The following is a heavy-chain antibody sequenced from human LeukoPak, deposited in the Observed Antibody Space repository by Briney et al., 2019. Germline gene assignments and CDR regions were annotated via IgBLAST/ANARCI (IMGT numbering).Heavy chain of an antibody. CDR3: ARGGTGYSSGWLRAFDI. CDR2: INSKSGGA. D-gene: IGHD6-19*01. J-gene: IGHJ3*02. V-gene: IGHV1-2*02. Sequence: ASVKVSCKASGYTFTGYYIQWVRQAPGQGLEWMGWINSKSGGANFAQKFQGRVTMTRDTSSSTAYMELSSLRSDDTAVYYCARGGTGYSSGWLRAFDIWGQGTMVTVSS. CDR1: GYTFTGYY.